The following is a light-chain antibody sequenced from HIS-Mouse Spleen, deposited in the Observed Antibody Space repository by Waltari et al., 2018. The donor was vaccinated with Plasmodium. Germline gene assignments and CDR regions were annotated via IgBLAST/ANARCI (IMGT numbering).Light chain of an antibody. CDR2: WAS. V-gene: IGKV4-1*01. CDR1: QSVLYSSNNKNY. Sequence: DIVMTQSPDSLAVSLRESATIHCKSSQSVLYSSNNKNYLAWYQQKPGQPPKLPIYWASTRESGVPDRFSGSGSGTDFTLTISSLQAEDVAVYYCQQYYSTPLTFGGGTKVEIK. CDR3: QQYYSTPLT. J-gene: IGKJ4*01.